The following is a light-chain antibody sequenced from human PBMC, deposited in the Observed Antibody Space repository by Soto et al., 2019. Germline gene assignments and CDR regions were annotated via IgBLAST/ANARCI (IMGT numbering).Light chain of an antibody. Sequence: DIVMTQSADSLAVSLGERATINCKSSQSVFSNSNNKKYLAWYQQKPGQPPKLLIHWASIRESGVPDRFSGSGSRTDFTLTINSLQAEDVAVYYCQQYYSTPWTFGQGTKVAIK. J-gene: IGKJ1*01. CDR1: QSVFSNSNNKKY. CDR2: WAS. V-gene: IGKV4-1*01. CDR3: QQYYSTPWT.